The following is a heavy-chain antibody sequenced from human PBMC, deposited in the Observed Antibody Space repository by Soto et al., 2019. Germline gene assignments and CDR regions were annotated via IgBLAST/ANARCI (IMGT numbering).Heavy chain of an antibody. CDR1: GFTFSSYA. CDR2: ISGSGGST. CDR3: AKDQWLVRGYFDY. J-gene: IGHJ4*02. V-gene: IGHV3-23*01. D-gene: IGHD6-19*01. Sequence: HPGGSLRLSCAASGFTFSSYAMSWVRQAPGKGLEWVSAISGSGGSTYYADSVKGRFTISRDNSKNTLYLQMNSLRAEDTAVYYCAKDQWLVRGYFDYWGQGTLVTVSS.